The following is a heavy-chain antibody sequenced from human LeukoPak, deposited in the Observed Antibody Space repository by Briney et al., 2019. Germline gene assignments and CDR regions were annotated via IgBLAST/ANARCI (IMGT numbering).Heavy chain of an antibody. V-gene: IGHV1-69*05. CDR2: IIPIFGTA. D-gene: IGHD2-2*01. CDR3: ARASGCSSTSCYSFDGYYYYYTDV. J-gene: IGHJ6*03. Sequence: SVKVSCKASGGTFSSYAISWVRQAPGQGLEWMGGIIPIFGTANYAQKFQGRVTITTDESTSTAYMELSSLRSEDTAVYYCARASGCSSTSCYSFDGYYYYYTDVWGKGTTVTVSS. CDR1: GGTFSSYA.